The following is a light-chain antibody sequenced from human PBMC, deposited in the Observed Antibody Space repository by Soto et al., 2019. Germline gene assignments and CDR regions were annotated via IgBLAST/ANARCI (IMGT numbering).Light chain of an antibody. CDR2: EVN. V-gene: IGLV2-8*01. Sequence: QSVLTQPPSASGSPGQSVTISCTGTSSDVGGYNYVSWYPQHPGKAPKLMIYEVNKRPSGVPDRFSGSKSGNTASPTVSGLQAEDEADYYCSSYAGSTNPNLDFGTGTKVTV. CDR3: SSYAGSTNPNLD. J-gene: IGLJ1*01. CDR1: SSDVGGYNY.